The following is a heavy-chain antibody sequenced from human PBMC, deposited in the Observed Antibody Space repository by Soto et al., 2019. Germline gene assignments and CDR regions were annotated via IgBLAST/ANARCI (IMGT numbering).Heavy chain of an antibody. Sequence: QVQLQQWGAGLLKPSETLSLTGAVYGGAFSGYYWSWIRQPPGKGREWIGEINHSGSTNYNPSLKSRVTISVDTSKNQFSLKLSSVTAADTAVYYCAIPRRRVGATSSRSFDIWGQGTMVTVSS. CDR2: INHSGST. CDR1: GGAFSGYY. CDR3: AIPRRRVGATSSRSFDI. V-gene: IGHV4-34*01. J-gene: IGHJ3*02. D-gene: IGHD1-26*01.